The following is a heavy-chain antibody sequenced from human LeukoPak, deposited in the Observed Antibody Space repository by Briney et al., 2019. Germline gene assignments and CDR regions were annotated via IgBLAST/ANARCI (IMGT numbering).Heavy chain of an antibody. CDR3: AKADDSSGYYYSLDY. J-gene: IGHJ4*02. D-gene: IGHD3-22*01. V-gene: IGHV3-23*01. CDR1: GFTFDDYA. Sequence: PGRSLRLSCAASGFTFDDYAMHWVRQAPGKGLEWVSGISGSGGSTYYGDSVRGRFTISRDNSKNTLYLQMNGLRAEDTAIYYCAKADDSSGYYYSLDYWGQGTLVTVPS. CDR2: ISGSGGST.